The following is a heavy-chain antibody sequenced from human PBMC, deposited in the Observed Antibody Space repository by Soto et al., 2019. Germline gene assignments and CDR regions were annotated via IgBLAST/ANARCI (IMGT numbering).Heavy chain of an antibody. V-gene: IGHV5-10-1*01. CDR1: GYRFTTYW. CDR3: VRHYYGSGSFYNWFDS. Sequence: RGESLKISCKGSGYRFTTYWISWVRQMPGKGLEWMGRIDPSDSYTSYSPSFQGHVTISVDKSISTAYLQWSSLKASDTAMYYCVRHYYGSGSFYNWFDSWGQGTLVTVSS. CDR2: IDPSDSYT. J-gene: IGHJ5*01. D-gene: IGHD3-10*01.